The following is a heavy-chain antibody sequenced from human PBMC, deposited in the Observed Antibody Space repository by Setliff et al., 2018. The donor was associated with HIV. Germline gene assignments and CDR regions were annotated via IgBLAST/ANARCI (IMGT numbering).Heavy chain of an antibody. D-gene: IGHD5-18*01. Sequence: GGSLRLSCAASGFSVSNKYMTWVRQAPGKGLEWVSIIYSDDYTYYSDSVKGRFTISRDKSKNILYLQMNSLRAEDTAVYYCTTEGYGKQWGQGTLVTVSS. V-gene: IGHV3-66*01. CDR3: TTEGYGKQ. J-gene: IGHJ4*02. CDR1: GFSVSNKY. CDR2: IYSDDYT.